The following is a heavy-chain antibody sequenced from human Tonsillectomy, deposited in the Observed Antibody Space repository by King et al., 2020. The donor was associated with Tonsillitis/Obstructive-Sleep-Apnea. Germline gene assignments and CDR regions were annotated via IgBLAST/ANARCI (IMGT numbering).Heavy chain of an antibody. D-gene: IGHD6-19*01. J-gene: IGHJ4*02. CDR2: MSFDGSNK. Sequence: VQLVESGGGVVQPGRSLRLSCAASGFTFSSYAMHWVRQAPGKGLEWVAVMSFDGSNKYLADSVKGRFTISRDNSKNTVYLQMNSLRAEDTALYYCAREIGGSGWYPNFDYWGQGTLVTVSS. CDR1: GFTFSSYA. CDR3: AREIGGSGWYPNFDY. V-gene: IGHV3-30*04.